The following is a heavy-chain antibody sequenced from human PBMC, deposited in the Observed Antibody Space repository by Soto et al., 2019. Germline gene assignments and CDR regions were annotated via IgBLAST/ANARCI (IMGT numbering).Heavy chain of an antibody. Sequence: PSETLSLTGAVYGGSFSGYYWSWIRQPPGKGLEWIGEINHSGSTNYNPSLKSRVTISVDTSKNQFSLKLSSVTAADTAVYYCARTSVVVAARLMDVWGKGTTVTVSS. CDR2: INHSGST. D-gene: IGHD2-15*01. CDR1: GGSFSGYY. J-gene: IGHJ6*04. V-gene: IGHV4-34*01. CDR3: ARTSVVVAARLMDV.